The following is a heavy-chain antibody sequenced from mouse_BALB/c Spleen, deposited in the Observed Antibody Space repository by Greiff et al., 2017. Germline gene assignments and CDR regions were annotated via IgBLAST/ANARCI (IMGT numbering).Heavy chain of an antibody. CDR1: GFTFSSFG. CDR3: ARSPYRSTDLDY. D-gene: IGHD2-14*01. Sequence: EVEVEESGGGLVQPGGSRKLSCAASGFTFSSFGMHWVRQAPEKGLEWVAYISSGSSTIYYADTVKGRFTISRDNPKNTLFLQMTSLRSEDTAMYYCARSPYRSTDLDYWGQGTTLTVSS. V-gene: IGHV5-17*02. J-gene: IGHJ2*01. CDR2: ISSGSSTI.